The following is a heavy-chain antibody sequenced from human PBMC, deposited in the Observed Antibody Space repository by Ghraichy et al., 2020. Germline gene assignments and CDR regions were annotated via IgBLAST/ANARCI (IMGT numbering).Heavy chain of an antibody. Sequence: SETLSLTCTVSGGSISSYYWSWIRQPPGKGLEWIGYIYYSGSTNYNPSLKSRVTISVDTSKNQFSLKLSSVTAADTAVYYCARANTAIVTEYTYWGQGTLVTVSS. CDR3: ARANTAIVTEYTY. D-gene: IGHD5-18*01. CDR1: GGSISSYY. CDR2: IYYSGST. V-gene: IGHV4-59*01. J-gene: IGHJ4*02.